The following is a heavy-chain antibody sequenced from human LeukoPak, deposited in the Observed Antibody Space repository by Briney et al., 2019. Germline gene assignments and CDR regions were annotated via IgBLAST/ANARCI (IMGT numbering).Heavy chain of an antibody. CDR2: ISTYNGDT. J-gene: IGHJ5*02. V-gene: IGHV1-18*01. Sequence: ASVKVSCKASGYTFTGHGISWVRQAPGQGLEWMGWISTYNGDTKYTQRLQGRVTLTSDTSTDTVYMEVRSLKSDDTAVYYCARDSAFLAVPAANGWFDPWGQGTLVIVSS. CDR1: GYTFTGHG. D-gene: IGHD6-19*01. CDR3: ARDSAFLAVPAANGWFDP.